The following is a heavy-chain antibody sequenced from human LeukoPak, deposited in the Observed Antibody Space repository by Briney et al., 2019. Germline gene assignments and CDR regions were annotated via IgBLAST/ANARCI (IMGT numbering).Heavy chain of an antibody. J-gene: IGHJ5*02. Sequence: ASVKVSCKASGYTFTGYYMHWVRQAPGQGLEWMGWINPNSGGTNYAQKFQGRVTMTRDTSISTAYMELSRLRSDDTAVYYCARQSSGYYPNWFHPWGQGTLVTVSS. V-gene: IGHV1-2*02. CDR3: ARQSSGYYPNWFHP. CDR1: GYTFTGYY. D-gene: IGHD3-22*01. CDR2: INPNSGGT.